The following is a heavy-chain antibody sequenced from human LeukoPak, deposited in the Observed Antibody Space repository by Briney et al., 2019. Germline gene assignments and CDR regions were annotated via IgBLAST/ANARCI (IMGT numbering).Heavy chain of an antibody. CDR2: ISGSGGST. V-gene: IGHV3-23*01. CDR1: GFTFSSYA. J-gene: IGHJ6*02. D-gene: IGHD2-2*02. Sequence: GGSLRLSCAPSGFTFSSYAMSWVRQAPGKGLEWVSAISGSGGSTYYADSVKGRFTISRDNSKNTLYLQMNSLRAEDTAVYYCARYCSSTSCYNYYYYYGMDVWGQGTTVTVSS. CDR3: ARYCSSTSCYNYYYYYGMDV.